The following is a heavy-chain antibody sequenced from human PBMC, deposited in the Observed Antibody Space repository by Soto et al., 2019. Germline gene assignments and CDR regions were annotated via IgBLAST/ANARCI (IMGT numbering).Heavy chain of an antibody. Sequence: SETLSLTCTVSGASISSSSYYWAWIRHPPGKGLEWIGSIYYRGSTDYNPSLKSRVTISVDTSKNHFSLKLNSVTAADTAVYYCARPNTTSSLLGFDSWGQGTLVTVSS. D-gene: IGHD2-15*01. CDR1: GASISSSSYY. CDR3: ARPNTTSSLLGFDS. CDR2: IYYRGST. J-gene: IGHJ4*02. V-gene: IGHV4-39*02.